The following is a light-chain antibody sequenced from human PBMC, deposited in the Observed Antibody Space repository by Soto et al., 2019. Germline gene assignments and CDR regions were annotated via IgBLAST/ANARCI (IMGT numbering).Light chain of an antibody. CDR3: LHHNGYPPV. Sequence: DIQMTQSPSSLSASVGDTVTITCRASQHITNDCAWYQQKAGRAPKCLILLASRLQTGVPSRFSGSGSGTEFPLTISSLQPEDLATYYCLHHNGYPPVFGQGTKVEIK. V-gene: IGKV1-17*01. CDR1: QHITND. CDR2: LAS. J-gene: IGKJ2*01.